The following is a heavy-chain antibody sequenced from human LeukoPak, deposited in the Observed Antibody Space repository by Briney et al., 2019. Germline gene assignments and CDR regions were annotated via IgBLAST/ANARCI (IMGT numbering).Heavy chain of an antibody. J-gene: IGHJ4*02. Sequence: KPSETLSLTCTVSGGSISSSSYYWGWIRQPPGKGLEWIGSIYYSGSTYYNPSLKSRVTISVDTSKNQFSLKLSSVTAADTAVYYCARADGYEQWLAPFDYWGQGTLVTVSS. CDR2: IYYSGST. CDR3: ARADGYEQWLAPFDY. V-gene: IGHV4-39*07. CDR1: GGSISSSSYY. D-gene: IGHD6-19*01.